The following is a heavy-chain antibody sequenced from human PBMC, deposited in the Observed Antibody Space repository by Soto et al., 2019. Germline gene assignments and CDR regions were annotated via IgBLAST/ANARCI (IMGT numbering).Heavy chain of an antibody. D-gene: IGHD3-10*01. CDR1: GFTFSSYE. J-gene: IGHJ6*02. CDR3: ARGAGSYPIQMDV. V-gene: IGHV3-48*03. Sequence: EVQLVESGGGLVQPGGSLRLSCAASGFTFSSYEMKWVRQAPGKGLEWVSYISSSGSTIHYADSVKGRFTISRDNGKNSLNLQMNSLRAEDTAVYYCARGAGSYPIQMDVWGQGTTVTVSS. CDR2: ISSSGSTI.